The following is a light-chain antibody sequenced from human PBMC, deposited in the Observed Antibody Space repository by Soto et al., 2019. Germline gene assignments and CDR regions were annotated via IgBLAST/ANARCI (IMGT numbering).Light chain of an antibody. CDR3: FSSAVSYYV. CDR1: SSDVGGYNY. J-gene: IGLJ1*01. Sequence: QSALTQPRSVSGSPGQSVTISCTGTSSDVGGYNYVSWYQQHPGKAPKLMIYAVSKRPSGVPDRFSGSKSGNSASLTISGLQAEDEADYYCFSSAVSYYVFGTGTKVTVI. V-gene: IGLV2-11*01. CDR2: AVS.